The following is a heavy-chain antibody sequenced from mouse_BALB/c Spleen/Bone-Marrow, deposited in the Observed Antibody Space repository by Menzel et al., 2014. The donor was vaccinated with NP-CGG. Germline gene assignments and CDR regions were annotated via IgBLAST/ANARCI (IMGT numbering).Heavy chain of an antibody. V-gene: IGHV2-6-7*01. CDR1: GFSLTGYG. Sequence: VKLVESGPGLVAPSQSLSITCTVSGFSLTGYGVNWVRQPPGKGLEWLGMIWGDGSTDYNSALKSRLSISKDNSKSQVFLKMNSLQTDDTARYYCARALYDYDDLYCAMDYWGQRTSVTVSS. J-gene: IGHJ4*01. CDR2: IWGDGST. CDR3: ARALYDYDDLYCAMDY. D-gene: IGHD2-4*01.